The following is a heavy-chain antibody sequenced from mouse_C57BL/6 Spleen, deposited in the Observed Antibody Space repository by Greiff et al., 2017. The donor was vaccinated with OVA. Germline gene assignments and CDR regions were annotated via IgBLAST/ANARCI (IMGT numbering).Heavy chain of an antibody. J-gene: IGHJ2*01. CDR1: GYAFSSYW. CDR3: ARETTVVARLDY. V-gene: IGHV1-80*01. Sequence: SGAELVKPGASVKISCKASGYAFSSYWMNWVKQRPGKGLEWIGQIYPGDGDTNYNGKFKGKATLTADKSSSTAYMQLSSLTSEDSAVYFCARETTVVARLDYWGQGTTLTVSS. D-gene: IGHD1-1*01. CDR2: IYPGDGDT.